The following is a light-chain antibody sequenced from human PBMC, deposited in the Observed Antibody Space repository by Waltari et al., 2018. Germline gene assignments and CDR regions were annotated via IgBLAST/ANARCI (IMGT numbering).Light chain of an antibody. CDR3: MQGTHWPWT. V-gene: IGKV2-30*01. CDR1: QTLIYTDGNTY. CDR2: KVS. Sequence: DVVMTQSPPSLPVTLGQPASMSCRSSQTLIYTDGNTYLSWFLQRPGQSPRRLMYKVSDREPGVPDRLRGSGSGTDFTLRIKKVEAEDVGVYYCMQGTHWPWTFGQGTKMEIE. J-gene: IGKJ1*01.